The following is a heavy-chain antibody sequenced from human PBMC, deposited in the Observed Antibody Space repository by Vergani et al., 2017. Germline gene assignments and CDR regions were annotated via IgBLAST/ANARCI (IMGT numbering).Heavy chain of an antibody. D-gene: IGHD4/OR15-4a*01. CDR1: GYSFSSYD. V-gene: IGHV1-8*01. CDR3: ARSTDYPDDYVSSDYFRRTLDV. J-gene: IGHJ6*03. CDR2: MNPNSGTT. Sequence: QVQLVQSGAEVKKPGASVKVSCRASGYSFSSYDISWVRQAPGQGLEWMGWMNPNSGTTGYAQKFQGRVTMTRNTSINTAYMELSRLSFEDAAVYYCARSTDYPDDYVSSDYFRRTLDVWGKGTTVTVS.